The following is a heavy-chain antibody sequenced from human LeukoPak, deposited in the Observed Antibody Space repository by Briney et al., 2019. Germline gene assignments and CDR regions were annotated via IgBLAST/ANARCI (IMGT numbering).Heavy chain of an antibody. V-gene: IGHV3-23*01. CDR3: AKDATARNSIWHHFDF. CDR2: SGGGVNDI. CDR1: GFTFNIYG. Sequence: PGGSLRLSCAALGFTFNIYGMSGVRQAPGKGLEWVSSGGGVNDIYYADSVKGRFTGSRDDAKNNVYLQKNSLRAEDTAIDFCAKDATARNSIWHHFDFWGQGTLVTVSS. J-gene: IGHJ4*02. D-gene: IGHD1-7*01.